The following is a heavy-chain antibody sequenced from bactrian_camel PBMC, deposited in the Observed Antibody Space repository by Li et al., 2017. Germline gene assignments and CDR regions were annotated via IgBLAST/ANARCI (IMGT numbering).Heavy chain of an antibody. J-gene: IGHJ4*01. CDR2: ITSLPSLFRAA. CDR1: GITFSRHD. V-gene: IGHV3S40*01. CDR3: AAGRHNLGLCYLLPERFPH. Sequence: VQLVESGGGLVQPGESLRLSCVASGITFSRHDMSWVRQAPGKEVEWVAGITSLPSLFRAASYADSVKGRFTISRDNNKKTVSLQMDYLKPEDTGMYFCAAGRHNLGLCYLLPERFPHWGQGTQVTVS. D-gene: IGHD1*01.